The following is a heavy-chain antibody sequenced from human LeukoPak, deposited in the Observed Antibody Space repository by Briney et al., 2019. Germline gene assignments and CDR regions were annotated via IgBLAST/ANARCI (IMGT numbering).Heavy chain of an antibody. Sequence: GSLRLSCAASGFTVSSNYMSWVRQAPGKGLEWVSVIYSGGGTYYTDSVKGRFTISRDNSKNTLYLQMNSLRAVDTAVYYCARISLGAFDIWGQGTMVTVSS. D-gene: IGHD2/OR15-2a*01. J-gene: IGHJ3*02. CDR2: IYSGGGT. CDR1: GFTVSSNY. CDR3: ARISLGAFDI. V-gene: IGHV3-53*01.